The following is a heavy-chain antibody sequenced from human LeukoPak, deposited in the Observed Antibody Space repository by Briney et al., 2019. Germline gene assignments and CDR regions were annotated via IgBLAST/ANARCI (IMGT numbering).Heavy chain of an antibody. CDR1: GFTFSTYG. D-gene: IGHD5-24*01. J-gene: IGHJ4*02. Sequence: PGGSLRLSCAASGFTFSTYGMHWVRQAPGKGLDWVALISYDGRIKYYGDSVKGRFTISRDNSKDTLDLQMNSLRPEDTAVYYCAKDLGRWLHRGDCFDSWGQGTLVTVSS. V-gene: IGHV3-30*18. CDR2: ISYDGRIK. CDR3: AKDLGRWLHRGDCFDS.